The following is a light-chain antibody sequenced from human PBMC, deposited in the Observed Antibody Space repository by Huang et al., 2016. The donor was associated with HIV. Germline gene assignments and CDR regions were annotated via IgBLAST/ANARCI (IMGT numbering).Light chain of an antibody. Sequence: EIVMTQSPATLSVSPGERATLSCRASQGVSNNIGWYQQKPGQTPRILIHGASTRATGSPPKFSGRGSGTDFTLTITSFQPEDSAVYYCQHYDNWPPWTFGPGTQVEI. J-gene: IGKJ1*01. CDR1: QGVSNN. V-gene: IGKV3D-15*01. CDR2: GAS. CDR3: QHYDNWPPWT.